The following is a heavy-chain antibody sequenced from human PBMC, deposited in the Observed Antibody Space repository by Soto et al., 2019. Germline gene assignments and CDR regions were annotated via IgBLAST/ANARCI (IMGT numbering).Heavy chain of an antibody. CDR3: ARDLYGYDANYFDS. Sequence: GGSLRLSCVASGFTFKNYWVHWVRQAPGKGLVWVSRINYDGSSTNYADSVKGRITISGDNAKNTLYLQANSLRAEDTAVYFCARDLYGYDANYFDSWGQGTRVTVSS. J-gene: IGHJ4*02. D-gene: IGHD5-12*01. V-gene: IGHV3-74*01. CDR2: INYDGSST. CDR1: GFTFKNYW.